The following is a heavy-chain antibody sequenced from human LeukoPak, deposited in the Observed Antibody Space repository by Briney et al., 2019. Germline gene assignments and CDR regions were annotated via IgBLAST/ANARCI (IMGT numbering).Heavy chain of an antibody. CDR3: ARSWGVPAANPFDY. CDR2: ISSNGGST. D-gene: IGHD2-2*01. V-gene: IGHV3-64*01. CDR1: GFTFSSYA. J-gene: IGHJ4*02. Sequence: PGGSLRLSCAASGFTFSSYAMHWVRQAPGKGLEYVSAISSNGGSTYYANSVKGRFTISRDNSKNTLYLQMGSLRAEDTAVYYCARSWGVPAANPFDYWGQGTLVTVSS.